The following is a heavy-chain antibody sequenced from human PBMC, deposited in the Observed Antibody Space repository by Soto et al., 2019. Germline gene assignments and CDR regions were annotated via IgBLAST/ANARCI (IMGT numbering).Heavy chain of an antibody. V-gene: IGHV5-51*01. Sequence: EVQLVQSGAEVKKPGESLKISCKGSGYSFTSYWIGWVRQMPGKGLEWMGIIYPGDSDTRYSPSFQGQVTISADKSISTAYLQWSSLKASDTAMYYCARHDNEYCTNGVCSGAAIDYWGQGTLVTVSS. J-gene: IGHJ4*02. CDR1: GYSFTSYW. CDR2: IYPGDSDT. D-gene: IGHD2-8*01. CDR3: ARHDNEYCTNGVCSGAAIDY.